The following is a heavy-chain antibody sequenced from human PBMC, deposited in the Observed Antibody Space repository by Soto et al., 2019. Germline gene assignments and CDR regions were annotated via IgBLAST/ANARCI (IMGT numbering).Heavy chain of an antibody. CDR3: ATGRSQQLGRSAASDWFDP. D-gene: IGHD6-6*01. CDR2: VNRSGGT. V-gene: IGHV4-34*01. Sequence: QVRLQQWGAGLLKPSETLSLTGAVYGGSFSANYWSRIRQPPGKGLEWLGEVNRSGGTNSNPSLTTRVTTLADTSTNQSSRKLSSVTAADTAVYFCATGRSQQLGRSAASDWFDPWGQGTLVTVSS. CDR1: GGSFSANY. J-gene: IGHJ5*02.